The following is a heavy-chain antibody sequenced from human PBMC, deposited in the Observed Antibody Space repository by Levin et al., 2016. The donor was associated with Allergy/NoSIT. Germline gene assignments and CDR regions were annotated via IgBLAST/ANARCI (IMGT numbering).Heavy chain of an antibody. CDR2: IHYTGDT. J-gene: IGHJ4*02. CDR3: ASFKGGWNYFDC. V-gene: IGHV4-59*01. CDR1: GGSISSNY. Sequence: SETLSLTCTVSGGSISSNYWTWIRQSPGKGLEWIGFIHYTGDTRYNPSLKSRVTTSIDTSKNQFSLKMSSVTAADTAVYYCASFKGGWNYFDCWGQGILVTVSS. D-gene: IGHD2-15*01.